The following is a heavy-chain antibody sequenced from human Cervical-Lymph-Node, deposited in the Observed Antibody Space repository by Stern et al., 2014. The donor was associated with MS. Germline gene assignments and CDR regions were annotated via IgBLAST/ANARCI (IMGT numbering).Heavy chain of an antibody. CDR2: IYYTGSP. V-gene: IGHV4-31*03. J-gene: IGHJ4*02. Sequence: MQLVESGPGLVKPSQTLSLTCIVSGGSISSGDYYWTWIRQHPGKGLEWIGFIYYTGSPYYNPSLKSRVTISVDTSKNQFSLKLNSVNAADTAVYYCARSSSWPHLFDYWGQGTLVTVSS. CDR3: ARSSSWPHLFDY. CDR1: GGSISSGDYY. D-gene: IGHD6-13*01.